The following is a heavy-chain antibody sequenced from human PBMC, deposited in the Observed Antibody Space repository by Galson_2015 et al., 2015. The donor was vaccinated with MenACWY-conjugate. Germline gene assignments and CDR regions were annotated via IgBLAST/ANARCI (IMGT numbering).Heavy chain of an antibody. CDR1: GDTFSDYW. CDR2: IRLINSHG. V-gene: IGHV5-51*03. CDR3: ARATHGAHFWWFDP. J-gene: IGHJ5*02. D-gene: IGHD3-3*01. Sequence: QSGAEVKKPGDSLKISCKVSGDTFSDYWIGWVRQMPGKGLEWMGIIRLINSHGTYSPSFQGQVTISADRSITTAYLQWSSLEASDTAIYYCARATHGAHFWWFDPWGQGTLVTVSS.